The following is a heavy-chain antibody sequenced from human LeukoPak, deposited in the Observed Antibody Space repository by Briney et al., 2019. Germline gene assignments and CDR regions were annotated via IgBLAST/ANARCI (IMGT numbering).Heavy chain of an antibody. CDR2: ISTVSTYK. J-gene: IGHJ6*03. CDR3: ARDGSGFYLYYFMDV. V-gene: IGHV3-21*01. Sequence: PGGSLRLSCAASGFTFTDYSMTWVRQAPGKGLEWVSSISTVSTYKFYSDSVKGRFTISRDNAKNILHLQMSSLSAEDTAVYYCARDGSGFYLYYFMDVWGRGTPVTVSS. D-gene: IGHD6-25*01. CDR1: GFTFTDYS.